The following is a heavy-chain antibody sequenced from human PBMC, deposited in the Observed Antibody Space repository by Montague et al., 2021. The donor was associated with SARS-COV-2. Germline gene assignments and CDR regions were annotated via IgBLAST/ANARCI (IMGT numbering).Heavy chain of an antibody. D-gene: IGHD6-13*01. CDR3: ARVGRQQLVRLSGMDV. V-gene: IGHV4-39*07. CDR1: GGSISSSSNY. CDR2: IYYRGST. Sequence: SETLSLTCTVSGGSISSSSNYWGWIRQPPGKGLEWIGSIYYRGSTYYNPSLKSRVTISVDTSKNQFSLKLSSVTAADTAVYYCARVGRQQLVRLSGMDVWGQGTTVTVSS. J-gene: IGHJ6*02.